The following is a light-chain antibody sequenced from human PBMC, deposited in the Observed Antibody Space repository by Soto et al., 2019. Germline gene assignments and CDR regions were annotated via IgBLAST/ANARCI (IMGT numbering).Light chain of an antibody. V-gene: IGKV3-20*01. J-gene: IGKJ1*01. CDR1: QSVSRSY. CDR2: GAS. Sequence: EIVLTQSPGTLSLSPGERATLSCRASQSVSRSYLAWYQQKPGQAPRLLIYGASSRATGIPDRFSGSGSGTDFTLTISRLEAEDFAVYYCQPYGSSSGTFGQGTNVEIK. CDR3: QPYGSSSGT.